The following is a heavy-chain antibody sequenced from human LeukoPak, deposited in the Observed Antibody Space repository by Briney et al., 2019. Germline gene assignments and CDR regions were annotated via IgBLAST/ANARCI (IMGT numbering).Heavy chain of an antibody. V-gene: IGHV6-1*01. D-gene: IGHD3-3*01. CDR1: GDSISSNNAA. J-gene: IGHJ3*01. Sequence: SQTLSLTCAISGDSISSNNAAWNWIRLSPSRGLEWLGRTLYRSKWLNDYAPSVKGRITINPDTSKNQFSLQLKSVTPEDTALYYCTRGPDDLLHGRAFDFWGQGTVVTVSS. CDR2: TLYRSKWLN. CDR3: TRGPDDLLHGRAFDF.